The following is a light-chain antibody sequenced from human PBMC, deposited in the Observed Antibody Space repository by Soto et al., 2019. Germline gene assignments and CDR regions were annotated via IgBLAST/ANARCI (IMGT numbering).Light chain of an antibody. V-gene: IGLV2-8*01. CDR2: EVT. J-gene: IGLJ1*01. CDR1: SNDIGSYDY. CDR3: XSYAGSNYPYV. Sequence: QAVLTQPISVSGSPGQSITISCTGNSNDIGSYDYVCWYQQHPGKAPRLLIYEVTKRPLGVPDRFSGSKSGNAASLTVSGXXXXXXXXXXXXSYAGSNYPYVFGTGTKVTVL.